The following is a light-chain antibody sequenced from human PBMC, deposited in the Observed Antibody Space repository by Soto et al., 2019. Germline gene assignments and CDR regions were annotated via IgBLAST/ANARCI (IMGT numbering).Light chain of an antibody. CDR2: AAS. CDR3: QQSYITPYT. J-gene: IGKJ2*01. CDR1: QSISVH. Sequence: DIQMTQSPSSLSASVGDTVTITCRASQSISVHLNWYQQKPGKVPKLLIYAASNLHSGVPSRFRGSGSETDFALTISSLQPEDFAFYYCQQSYITPYTFGQGTRLEIK. V-gene: IGKV1-39*01.